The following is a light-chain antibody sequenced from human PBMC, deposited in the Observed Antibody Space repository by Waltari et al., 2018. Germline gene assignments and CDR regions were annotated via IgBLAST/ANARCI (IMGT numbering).Light chain of an antibody. CDR1: SGAIGTYKF. CDR3: SSYTTTSSWV. Sequence: QSALTQPASVSGSPGQSITISCTGTSGAIGTYKFVSCYQQEPGRAPKLIVYDVSQRPSGVSNRFSGSKSGNTASLTISGVQAEDEADYYCSSYTTTSSWVFGGGTKLTVL. CDR2: DVS. J-gene: IGLJ3*02. V-gene: IGLV2-14*01.